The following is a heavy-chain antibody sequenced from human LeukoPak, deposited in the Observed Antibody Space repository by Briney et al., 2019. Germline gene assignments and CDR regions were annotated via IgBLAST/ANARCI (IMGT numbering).Heavy chain of an antibody. CDR3: ARTYYRYYFDY. D-gene: IGHD3-10*01. CDR2: IYYSGST. CDR1: GGSISSYY. J-gene: IGHJ4*02. Sequence: SETLSLTCTVSGGSISSYYWSWIRQPPGKGLEWIGYIYYSGSTNYNPSLKSRVTISVDTSKNQFSLKLTSVTAADTAVYYCARTYYRYYFDYWGQGTLVTVSS. V-gene: IGHV4-59*01.